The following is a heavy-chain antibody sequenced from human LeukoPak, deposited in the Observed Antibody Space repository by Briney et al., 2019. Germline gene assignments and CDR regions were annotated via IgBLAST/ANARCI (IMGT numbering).Heavy chain of an antibody. CDR2: IRSKAYGGTT. J-gene: IGHJ5*02. V-gene: IGHV3-49*04. CDR1: GFTFGDYA. Sequence: GGSLRLTCTASGFTFGDYAMSWVRQAPGKGLKWVGFIRSKAYGGTTEYAASVKGRFTISRDDSKSIAYLQMNSLKTEDTAVYYCTRVPYDYVWGSYRYAWFDPWGQGTLVTVSS. CDR3: TRVPYDYVWGSYRYAWFDP. D-gene: IGHD3-16*02.